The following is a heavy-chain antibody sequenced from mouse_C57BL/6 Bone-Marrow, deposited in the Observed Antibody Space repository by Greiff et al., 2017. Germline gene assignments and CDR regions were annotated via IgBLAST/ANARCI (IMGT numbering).Heavy chain of an antibody. J-gene: IGHJ4*01. CDR2: ISNGGGST. CDR1: GFTFSDYY. CDR3: ARLSAGKAMDY. Sequence: EVQLQESGGGLVQPGGSLKLSCAASGFTFSDYYMYWVRQTPEKRLEWVAYISNGGGSTYYPDTVKGRFTISRDNAKNTLYLQMSRLKSEDTAMYYCARLSAGKAMDYWGQGTSVTVSS. D-gene: IGHD4-1*01. V-gene: IGHV5-12*01.